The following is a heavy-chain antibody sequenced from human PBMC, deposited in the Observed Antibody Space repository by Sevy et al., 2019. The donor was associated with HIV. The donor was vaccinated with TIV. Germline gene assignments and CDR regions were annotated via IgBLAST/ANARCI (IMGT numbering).Heavy chain of an antibody. V-gene: IGHV3-21*01. CDR1: GFTFSSYS. CDR3: ARDVAVVVVSAIDY. D-gene: IGHD2-15*01. Sequence: GGSLRLSCAASGFTFSSYSMNWVRQAPGKGLEWVSSISISSSYIYYADSVKGRFTISRDNAENSLYLQMNSLRAEDTAVYYCARDVAVVVVSAIDYWGQRTLVTVSS. J-gene: IGHJ4*02. CDR2: ISISSSYI.